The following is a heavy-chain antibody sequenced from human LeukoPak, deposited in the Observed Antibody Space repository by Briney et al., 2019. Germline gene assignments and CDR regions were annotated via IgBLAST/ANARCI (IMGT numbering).Heavy chain of an antibody. CDR3: AKGGGDYYFDY. V-gene: IGHV3-23*01. J-gene: IGHJ4*02. D-gene: IGHD4-17*01. CDR2: ISGSGGST. Sequence: GGSLRLSCEASVFTFSSSAMSWVRQAPGKGLECISGISGSGGSTDYADSVKGRFTISRDNSKNTLYLQMNSLRAEDTAVYYCAKGGGDYYFDYWGQGTLVTVSS. CDR1: VFTFSSSA.